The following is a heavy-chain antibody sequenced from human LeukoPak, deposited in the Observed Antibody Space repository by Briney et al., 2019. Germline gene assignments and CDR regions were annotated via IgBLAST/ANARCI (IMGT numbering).Heavy chain of an antibody. V-gene: IGHV3-74*03. CDR2: IDSDENGGSGT. J-gene: IGHJ4*02. Sequence: SGGSLRLSCAASGFIFSNYWMHWVRQVPGKGLLWVSRIDSDENGGSGTMYADSVKGRFTTSRDNAMNTLYLHMNSLRVEDTAVFYCAREAYGSGKDYFDYECQGTVVTVSS. D-gene: IGHD3-10*01. CDR3: AREAYGSGKDYFDY. CDR1: GFIFSNYW.